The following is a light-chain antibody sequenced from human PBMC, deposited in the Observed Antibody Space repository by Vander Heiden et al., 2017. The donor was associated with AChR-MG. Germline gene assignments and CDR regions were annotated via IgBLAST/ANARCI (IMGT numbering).Light chain of an antibody. V-gene: IGKV1-5*01. CDR2: DAS. J-gene: IGKJ1*01. CDR1: QSITTW. CDR3: QQYNTYSPRT. Sequence: DIQMTQSPSTLSASVGDRVTITCRASQSITTWLAWYQQKPGKAPKLLIYDASRLESGVPSRFSGGGSGTQFTLTISSLQPDDFATYFCQQYNTYSPRTFGQRTKVEIK.